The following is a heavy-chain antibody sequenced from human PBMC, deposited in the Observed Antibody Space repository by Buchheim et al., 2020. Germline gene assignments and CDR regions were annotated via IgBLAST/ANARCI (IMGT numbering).Heavy chain of an antibody. CDR3: VRTGSTLTSSRFDY. CDR1: GFTFSSYT. J-gene: IGHJ4*02. D-gene: IGHD4-11*01. Sequence: EVQLMESGGGLVKPGGSLRLSCAASGFTFSSYTMNWVRQAPGKGLEWVSSISSSSGYIYFADSVKGRFTVSRDNAKNSLYLQMNSLRAEDTAVYYCVRTGSTLTSSRFDYWGQGTL. CDR2: ISSSSGYI. V-gene: IGHV3-21*01.